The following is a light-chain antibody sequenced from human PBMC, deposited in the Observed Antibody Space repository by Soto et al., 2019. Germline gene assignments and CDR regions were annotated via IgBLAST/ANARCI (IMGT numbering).Light chain of an antibody. Sequence: QSAVTQPASVSGSPGQSIAISCTGTRSDVGAYNYVSWYQQRPGKAPKLMISEVTNRPSGVSDRFSGSKSGNTASLTISGLKAEDEDDYYCNSFTSTFPFVFGTEPKVTV. CDR2: EVT. CDR1: RSDVGAYNY. V-gene: IGLV2-14*01. CDR3: NSFTSTFPFV. J-gene: IGLJ1*01.